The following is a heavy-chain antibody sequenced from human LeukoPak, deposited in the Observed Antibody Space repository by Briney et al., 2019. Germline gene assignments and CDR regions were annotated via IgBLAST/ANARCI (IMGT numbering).Heavy chain of an antibody. J-gene: IGHJ6*04. CDR3: AKPLDYGDYYYYGMDV. D-gene: IGHD4-17*01. V-gene: IGHV3-30*18. Sequence: GGPLRLSCAASGFTFSSYGMHWVRQAPGKGLEWVAVISYDGSNKYYADSVKGRFTISRDNSKNTLYLQMNSLRAEDTAVYYCAKPLDYGDYYYYGMDVWGKGTTVTVSS. CDR1: GFTFSSYG. CDR2: ISYDGSNK.